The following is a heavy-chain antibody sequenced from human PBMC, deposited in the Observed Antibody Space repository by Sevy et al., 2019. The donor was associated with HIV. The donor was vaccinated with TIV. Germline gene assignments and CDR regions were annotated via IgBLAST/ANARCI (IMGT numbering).Heavy chain of an antibody. CDR2: INHSGST. Sequence: SKTLSLTCAVYGGSFSGYYWSWIRQPPGKGLEWIGEINHSGSTNYNPSLKSRVTISVDTSKNQFSLKLSSVTAADTAVYYCARPGVGALEYFDYWGQGTLVTVSS. CDR3: ARPGVGALEYFDY. J-gene: IGHJ4*02. D-gene: IGHD1-26*01. CDR1: GGSFSGYY. V-gene: IGHV4-34*01.